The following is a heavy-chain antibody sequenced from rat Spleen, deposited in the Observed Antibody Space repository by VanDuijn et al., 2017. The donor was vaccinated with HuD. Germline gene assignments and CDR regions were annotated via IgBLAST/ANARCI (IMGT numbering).Heavy chain of an antibody. V-gene: IGHV5-58*01. D-gene: IGHD1-11*01. J-gene: IGHJ4*01. Sequence: EVKLVETGGGLVQPGRSLKLSCVASGFTFSSYWMYWIRQAPGKGLEWVSSINTDGGSTYYPDSVKGRSTITRDNAENTVYLQMNSLRSEDTATYYCAKDRDGGYVMDAWGQGASVTVSS. CDR1: GFTFSSYW. CDR2: INTDGGST. CDR3: AKDRDGGYVMDA.